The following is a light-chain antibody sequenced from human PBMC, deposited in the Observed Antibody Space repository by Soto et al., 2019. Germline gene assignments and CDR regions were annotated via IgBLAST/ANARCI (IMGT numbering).Light chain of an antibody. CDR3: QQRSNWPPWT. CDR2: DAS. Sequence: EIVLPQTPTTLSLSPGERATLSCRASQSVSSYLAWYQQKPGQAPRLLIYDASNRATGIPARFSGSGSGTDFTLTISSLEPEDFAVYYCQQRSNWPPWTFGQGTKVEI. CDR1: QSVSSY. V-gene: IGKV3-11*01. J-gene: IGKJ1*01.